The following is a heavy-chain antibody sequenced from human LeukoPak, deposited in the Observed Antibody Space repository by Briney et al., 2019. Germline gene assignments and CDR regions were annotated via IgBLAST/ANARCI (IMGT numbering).Heavy chain of an antibody. Sequence: GGSLSLSCAASGFTFSSYSMNWVRQAPGKGLEWVSSISSSSSYIYYADSVKGRFTISRDNAKNSLYLQMNSLRAEDTAVYYCAKQGSGWPYYFDYWGQGTLVTVSS. V-gene: IGHV3-21*04. CDR3: AKQGSGWPYYFDY. CDR2: ISSSSSYI. J-gene: IGHJ4*02. CDR1: GFTFSSYS. D-gene: IGHD6-19*01.